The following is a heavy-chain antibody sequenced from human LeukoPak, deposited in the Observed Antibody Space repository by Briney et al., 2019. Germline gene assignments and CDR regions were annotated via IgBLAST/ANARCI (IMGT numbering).Heavy chain of an antibody. CDR2: INPGSGST. V-gene: IGHV1-46*01. J-gene: IGHJ4*02. CDR3: ARSNEQMTY. Sequence: ASVKVSCKASRYSVTKYFMHWVRQAPGQGLEWMGIINPGSGSTTYAQKFQGRVTMTRDTSTSTDYMELSSLRSEDTAVYYCARSNEQMTYWGRGTLVTVSS. CDR1: RYSVTKYF. D-gene: IGHD2-8*01.